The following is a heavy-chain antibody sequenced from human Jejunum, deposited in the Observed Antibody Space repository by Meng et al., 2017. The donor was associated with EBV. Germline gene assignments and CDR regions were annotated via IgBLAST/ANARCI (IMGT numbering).Heavy chain of an antibody. V-gene: IGHV3-15*01. CDR1: GFTFVNAV. J-gene: IGHJ4*02. CDR2: IKSKTDGEKT. CDR3: SGDIRSEWGFNY. Sequence: GHRVYGWGWWVEPGGLLVIYLAAYGFTFVNAVMSRVRQAPGKGLEWVGRIKSKTDGEKTDYAAPVKGNYTISRDDSKNTLYLQMNSLQKEDTAMYYCSGDIRSEWGFNYWGQGNLVTVSS. D-gene: IGHD1-26*01.